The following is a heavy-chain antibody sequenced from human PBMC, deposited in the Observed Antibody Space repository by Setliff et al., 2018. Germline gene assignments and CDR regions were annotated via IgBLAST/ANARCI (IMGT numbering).Heavy chain of an antibody. V-gene: IGHV4-38-2*01. CDR1: GYSISSGYF. D-gene: IGHD6-19*01. J-gene: IGHJ6*02. CDR2: IYYSGST. CDR3: ARVSQYSSGWYYYYYYGMDV. Sequence: SETLSLTCAVSGYSISSGYFWGWIRQPPGKGLEWIGSIYYSGSTYYNPSLKSRVTISVDTSKNQFSLKLSSVTAADTAVYYCARVSQYSSGWYYYYYYGMDVWGQGTTVTVS.